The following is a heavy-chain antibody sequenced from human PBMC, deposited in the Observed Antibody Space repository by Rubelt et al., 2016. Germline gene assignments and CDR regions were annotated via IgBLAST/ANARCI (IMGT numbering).Heavy chain of an antibody. J-gene: IGHJ6*02. D-gene: IGHD2-2*01. Sequence: GKGLEWVSVIYSGGSTYYADSVKGRFTISRDNSKNTLYLQMNSLRAEDTAVYYCARLSVVPAAHIRRGYYYYYGMDVWGQGTTVTVSS. CDR2: IYSGGST. V-gene: IGHV3-53*01. CDR3: ARLSVVPAAHIRRGYYYYYGMDV.